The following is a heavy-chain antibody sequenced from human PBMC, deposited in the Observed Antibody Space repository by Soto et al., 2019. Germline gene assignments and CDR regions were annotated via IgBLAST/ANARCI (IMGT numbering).Heavy chain of an antibody. CDR3: AAPPRY. D-gene: IGHD6-6*01. CDR2: IYNSGST. J-gene: IGHJ4*02. CDR1: GGSISSYY. V-gene: IGHV4-59*01. Sequence: PSETLSLTCTVSGGSISSYYWNWIRQPPGKGLEWIGYIYNSGSTNYNPSLRSRVTISVDTSKNQFSLKLTSVTAADTAVYYCAAPPRYWGQGTLVTVSS.